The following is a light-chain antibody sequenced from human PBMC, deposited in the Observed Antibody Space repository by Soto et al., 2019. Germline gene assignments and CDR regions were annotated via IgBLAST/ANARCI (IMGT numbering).Light chain of an antibody. J-gene: IGKJ2*01. Sequence: DIQMTQSPSSLSASVGDSVTITCRASQSIRSYLNWYQQKRGKAPKLLIYAASSLQSGVPSRFSGSGSGTDFTLSIRSLQPEDIATYFCQQSYRTPPGDLNTFGQGTKVEIK. V-gene: IGKV1-39*01. CDR2: AAS. CDR3: QQSYRTPPGDLNT. CDR1: QSIRSY.